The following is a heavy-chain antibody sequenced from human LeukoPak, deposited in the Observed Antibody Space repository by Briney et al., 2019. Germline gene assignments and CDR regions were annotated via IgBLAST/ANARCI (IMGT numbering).Heavy chain of an antibody. V-gene: IGHV4-34*01. CDR2: INHSGST. D-gene: IGHD3-22*01. J-gene: IGHJ4*02. CDR3: ASFPHHYYYDSSGYSDY. CDR1: GGSFSGYY. Sequence: SETLSLTCAVYGGSFSGYYRSWIRQPPGKGLEWIGEINHSGSTNYNPSLKSRVTISVDTSKNQFSLKLSSVTAADTAVYYCASFPHHYYYDSSGYSDYWGQGTLVTVSS.